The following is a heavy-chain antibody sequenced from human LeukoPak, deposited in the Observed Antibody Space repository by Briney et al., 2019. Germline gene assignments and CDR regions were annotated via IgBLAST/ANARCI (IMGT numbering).Heavy chain of an antibody. D-gene: IGHD3-3*01. Sequence: GGSLRPSCAASGFTFSSYGMHWVRQAPGKGLEWVAVIWYDGSNKYYADSVKGRFTISRDNSKNTLYLQMNSLRAEDTAVYYCARGPLYYDFWSGYYRIDYWGQGTLVTVSS. CDR1: GFTFSSYG. V-gene: IGHV3-33*01. J-gene: IGHJ4*02. CDR2: IWYDGSNK. CDR3: ARGPLYYDFWSGYYRIDY.